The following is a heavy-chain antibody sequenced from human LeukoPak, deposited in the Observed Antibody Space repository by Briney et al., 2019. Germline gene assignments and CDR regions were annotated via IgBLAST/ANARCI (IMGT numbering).Heavy chain of an antibody. Sequence: SETLSITCAVYGGSFSGYYWSWIRQPPGKGLEWIGEINHSGSTNYNPSLKSRVTISVDTSKNQFSLKLSSVTAADTAVYYCARGRGAVAGNLYYYYMDVWGKGTTVTVSS. CDR3: ARGRGAVAGNLYYYYMDV. J-gene: IGHJ6*03. D-gene: IGHD6-19*01. V-gene: IGHV4-34*01. CDR2: INHSGST. CDR1: GGSFSGYY.